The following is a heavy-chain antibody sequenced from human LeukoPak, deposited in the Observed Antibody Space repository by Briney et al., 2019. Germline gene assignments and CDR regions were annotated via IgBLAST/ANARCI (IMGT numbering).Heavy chain of an antibody. Sequence: PSETLSLTCTVSGGSVSSGSYYWSWIRQPPGKGLEWIGYIYYSGSTNYNPSLKSRVTISVDTSKNQFSLKLSSVTAADTAVYYCARDRGDGYNRHFDYWGQGTLVTVSS. CDR1: GGSVSSGSYY. V-gene: IGHV4-61*01. D-gene: IGHD5-24*01. CDR3: ARDRGDGYNRHFDY. CDR2: IYYSGST. J-gene: IGHJ4*02.